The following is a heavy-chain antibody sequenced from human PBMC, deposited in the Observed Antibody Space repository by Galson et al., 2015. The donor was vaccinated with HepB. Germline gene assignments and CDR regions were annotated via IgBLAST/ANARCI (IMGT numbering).Heavy chain of an antibody. CDR2: IYPGDSDT. J-gene: IGHJ6*02. Sequence: QSGAEVKKPGESLKISCKGSGYSFISYWIAWVRQVPGKGLEWMGIIYPGDSDTRYSPSFQGQVSISADKSINTAYLQWSSLKASDTAMYYCARQYSGYDYLIRPFYYYGMDVWGQGTTVTVSS. CDR1: GYSFISYW. D-gene: IGHD5-12*01. CDR3: ARQYSGYDYLIRPFYYYGMDV. V-gene: IGHV5-51*01.